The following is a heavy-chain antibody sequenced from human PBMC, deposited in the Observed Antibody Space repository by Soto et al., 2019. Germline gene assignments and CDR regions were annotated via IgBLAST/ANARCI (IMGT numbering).Heavy chain of an antibody. CDR1: GGSVSSGSYY. D-gene: IGHD6-13*01. J-gene: IGHJ5*02. CDR2: IYYSGST. Sequence: SATQSLTWPVSGGSVSSGSYYWSWNRQPPGKGLEWIGYIYYSGSTNYNPSLKSRVTISVDTSKNQFSLKLSSVAAADTAVYYCARDRQGSSWPQVGFGWFDPWGQGTLVTVSA. CDR3: ARDRQGSSWPQVGFGWFDP. V-gene: IGHV4-61*01.